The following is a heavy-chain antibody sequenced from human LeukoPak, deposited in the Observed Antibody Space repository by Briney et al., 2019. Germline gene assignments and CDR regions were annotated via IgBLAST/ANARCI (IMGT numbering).Heavy chain of an antibody. D-gene: IGHD3-10*01. J-gene: IGHJ4*02. Sequence: ASVKVSCKASGYTFTNYYMHWVRQAPAQGLEWMGIIHSGGGSTTYAQKFQGRVTMTRDTSTSTVYMELSSLRSEDTAVYYCARGPKGVSDYWGQGTLVTVSS. CDR2: IHSGGGST. CDR3: ARGPKGVSDY. CDR1: GYTFTNYY. V-gene: IGHV1-46*01.